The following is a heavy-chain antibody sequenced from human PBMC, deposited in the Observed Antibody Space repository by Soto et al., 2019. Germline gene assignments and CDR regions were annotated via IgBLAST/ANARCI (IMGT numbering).Heavy chain of an antibody. CDR3: ERCHRNYFLDY. Sequence: GGSLRLSCAASGFTFSSYEMNWVRQAPGKGLEWVSYISSSGSTIYYADSVKGRFTISRDNAKNSLYLQMNSLRAEDTAVYYCERCHRNYFLDYWGQGNLVTVSS. J-gene: IGHJ4*02. D-gene: IGHD1-7*01. V-gene: IGHV3-48*03. CDR2: ISSSGSTI. CDR1: GFTFSSYE.